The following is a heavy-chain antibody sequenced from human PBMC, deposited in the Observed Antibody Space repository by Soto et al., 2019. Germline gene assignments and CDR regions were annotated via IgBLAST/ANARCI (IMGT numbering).Heavy chain of an antibody. CDR3: ARLGGYFQALHS. Sequence: SETLSLTCTVSGGSISPNYWSWIRQPPGKGLEWIGYIYFGGTTMYNPSLKSRVTISVDTSKNQFSLQLTSVTAADTAVYYCARLGGYFQALHSWGQGTLVTVSS. CDR1: GGSISPNY. V-gene: IGHV4-59*08. D-gene: IGHD3-22*01. J-gene: IGHJ4*02. CDR2: IYFGGTT.